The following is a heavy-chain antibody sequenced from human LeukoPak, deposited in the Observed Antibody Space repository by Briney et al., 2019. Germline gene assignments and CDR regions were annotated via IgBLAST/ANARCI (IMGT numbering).Heavy chain of an antibody. CDR1: AFTFSNYW. CDR2: IQKDGSQK. Sequence: GGSLRLSCAASAFTFSNYWMSWVRQAPGKGLEWVASIQKDGSQKYYLESVKGRFTISRDNTKNSLYLQMNSLRAEDTAVYYCARVPAGVSSWSDYWGQGTLVTVSS. V-gene: IGHV3-7*01. D-gene: IGHD6-13*01. J-gene: IGHJ4*02. CDR3: ARVPAGVSSWSDY.